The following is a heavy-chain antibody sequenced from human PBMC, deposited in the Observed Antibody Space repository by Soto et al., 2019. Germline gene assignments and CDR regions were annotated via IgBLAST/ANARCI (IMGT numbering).Heavy chain of an antibody. J-gene: IGHJ2*01. CDR2: IYPGDSDT. CDR1: GYSFTTYW. CDR3: ARHSYNGSGSRPYWYFDL. D-gene: IGHD3-10*01. Sequence: EVQLVQSGAEVKKPGESLKISCKGSGYSFTTYWIGWLRQMPGKGLEWMGIIYPGDSDTRYSPSFRGQVTISADKSISTAYLQWSSLKASDTAMYYCARHSYNGSGSRPYWYFDLWGRGTLVTVSS. V-gene: IGHV5-51*03.